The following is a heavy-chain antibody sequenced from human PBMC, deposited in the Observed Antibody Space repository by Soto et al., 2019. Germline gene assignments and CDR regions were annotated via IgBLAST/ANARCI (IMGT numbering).Heavy chain of an antibody. V-gene: IGHV1-69*01. CDR2: IIPISGTA. J-gene: IGHJ4*02. CDR3: ARGWKVFPH. Sequence: QVQLVQSGAEVKKPGSSVKVSCKASGGTFSNYVITWVRQAPGQGLECMGGIIPISGTANYAQKFQGRAPITADEHTRKVSMALSSLRSEDTALYYCARGWKVFPHWGKGTLVTGSS. CDR1: GGTFSNYV. D-gene: IGHD1-1*01.